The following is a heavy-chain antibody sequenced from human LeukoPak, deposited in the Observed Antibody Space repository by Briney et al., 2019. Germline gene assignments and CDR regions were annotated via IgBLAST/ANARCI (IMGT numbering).Heavy chain of an antibody. J-gene: IGHJ6*02. D-gene: IGHD4-17*01. Sequence: SETLSLTCIISGCSISSGGYYWSWIRQHPGKGLEWIGYIYYSGSTYYNPSLKSRVTISVDTSKNQFSLKLSSVTAADTAVYYCARVDYGDSYGMDVWGQGTTVTVSS. CDR3: ARVDYGDSYGMDV. V-gene: IGHV4-31*03. CDR2: IYYSGST. CDR1: GCSISSGGYY.